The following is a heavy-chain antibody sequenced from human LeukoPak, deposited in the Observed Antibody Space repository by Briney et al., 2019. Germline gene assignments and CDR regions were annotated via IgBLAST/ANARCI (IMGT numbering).Heavy chain of an antibody. D-gene: IGHD1-26*01. CDR1: GFTFSAYW. J-gene: IGHJ4*02. CDR3: AALIIGRPFDY. V-gene: IGHV3-7*03. Sequence: GGSLRLSCVASGFTFSAYWMSWVRQAPGKGLEYMAGIKQDGSETYYVDSVKGRFTISRDNAKDSLDLQMNNLRAEDTAVYYCAALIIGRPFDYWGQGTLVIVSS. CDR2: IKQDGSET.